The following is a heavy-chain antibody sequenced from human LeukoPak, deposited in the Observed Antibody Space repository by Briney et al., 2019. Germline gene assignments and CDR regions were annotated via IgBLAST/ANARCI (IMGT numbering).Heavy chain of an antibody. V-gene: IGHV1-2*02. J-gene: IGHJ6*03. CDR3: ARDSSGVPYKYYYYLDV. Sequence: GASVKVSCQAGGYSFIGHIIHWIRQAPGQGLEWMGWVSPKSGRTNYAQRFQGRVTMSTSTSINTAYMELTGLTSDDTATYYCARDSSGVPYKYYYYLDVWGEGTTVTVSS. CDR1: GYSFIGHI. D-gene: IGHD2-15*01. CDR2: VSPKSGRT.